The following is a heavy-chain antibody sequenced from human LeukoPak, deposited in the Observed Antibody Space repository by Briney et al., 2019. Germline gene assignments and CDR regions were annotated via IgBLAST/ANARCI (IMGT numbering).Heavy chain of an antibody. J-gene: IGHJ5*02. CDR3: ARDVRRYDILLYWFDP. V-gene: IGHV3-7*01. CDR1: GFTFSSYW. CDR2: IKQDGSEK. Sequence: GGSLRLSCAASGFTFSSYWMSWVRQAPGKGLEWVANIKQDGSEKYYVDSVKGRFTISRDNAKNSLYLQMNSLRAEDTAVYYCARDVRRYDILLYWFDPWGQGTLVTVSS. D-gene: IGHD3-9*01.